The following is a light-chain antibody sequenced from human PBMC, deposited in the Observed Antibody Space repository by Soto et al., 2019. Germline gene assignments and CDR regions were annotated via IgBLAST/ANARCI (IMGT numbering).Light chain of an antibody. J-gene: IGLJ1*01. CDR2: EGS. V-gene: IGLV2-23*01. CDR3: CSYAGSPFYV. CDR1: SSDVGSYNL. Sequence: QSALTQPASVSGSPGQSITISCTGTSSDVGSYNLVSWYQQHPGKAPKLMIYEGSKRPSGVSNRFSGPKSGNTASLTISGLQAEDEADYYCCSYAGSPFYVFGTGTKVTVL.